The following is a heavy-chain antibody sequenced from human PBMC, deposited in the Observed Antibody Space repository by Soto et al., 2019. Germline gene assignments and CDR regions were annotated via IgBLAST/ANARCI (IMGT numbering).Heavy chain of an antibody. CDR3: ARERQLGPSSGRLDF. D-gene: IGHD6-6*01. J-gene: IGHJ4*02. Sequence: SESLSLTCNVSGDSIDSGGSYWSWIRQRPGKGLEWIGYIYYTGSSYYNPSLKSRLTLSLDTSNNQFSLQLRSVTAADTAVYYCARERQLGPSSGRLDFWGLGTLVTVSS. V-gene: IGHV4-31*03. CDR2: IYYTGSS. CDR1: GDSIDSGGSY.